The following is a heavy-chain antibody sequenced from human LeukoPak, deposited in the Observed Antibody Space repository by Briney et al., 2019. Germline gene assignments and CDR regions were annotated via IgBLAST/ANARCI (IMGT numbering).Heavy chain of an antibody. CDR2: ISYDGTNK. CDR1: GFTFSTYG. J-gene: IGHJ5*02. CDR3: AKDLAPHRDGSHHGADA. V-gene: IGHV3-30*18. Sequence: GGSLRLSYAASGFTFSTYGMHWVRQAPGKGLEWVTIISYDGTNKYYADSVKGRFTISRDNSKNTLDLQMDSLRAEDTAVYYCAKDLAPHRDGSHHGADAWGQGTLVTVSS. D-gene: IGHD5-24*01.